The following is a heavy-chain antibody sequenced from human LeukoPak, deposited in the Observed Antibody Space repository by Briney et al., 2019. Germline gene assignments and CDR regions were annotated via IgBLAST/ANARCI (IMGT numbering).Heavy chain of an antibody. CDR3: ARDSYSYGSYNWFDP. CDR2: ISSSSSYI. Sequence: PGGSLRLSCAASGFTFSSYSMNWVRQAPGKGLEWVSSISSSSSYIYYADSVKGRFTISRDNAKNSLYLQMNSLRAEDTAVYYCARDSYSYGSYNWFDPWGQGTLVTVSS. V-gene: IGHV3-21*01. CDR1: GFTFSSYS. D-gene: IGHD5-18*01. J-gene: IGHJ5*02.